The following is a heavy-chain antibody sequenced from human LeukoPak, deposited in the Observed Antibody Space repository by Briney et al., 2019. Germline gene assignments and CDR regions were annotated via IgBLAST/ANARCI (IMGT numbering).Heavy chain of an antibody. V-gene: IGHV1-18*01. CDR1: GYTFTNYG. J-gene: IGHJ4*02. Sequence: ASVKVSSKASGYTFTNYGISWVRQAPGQGLEWMGWISTYNGNTNYAQKFRARVTMTTDTSTSTAYLELRSLISDDTAVYYCARVDASSWYGHDYWGQGTLITVSS. CDR3: ARVDASSWYGHDY. CDR2: ISTYNGNT. D-gene: IGHD6-13*01.